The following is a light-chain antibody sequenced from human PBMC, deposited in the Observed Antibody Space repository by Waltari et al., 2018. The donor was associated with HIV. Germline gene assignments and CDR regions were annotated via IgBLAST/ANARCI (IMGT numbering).Light chain of an antibody. CDR1: QSISSY. J-gene: IGKJ1*01. CDR2: AAS. Sequence: DIQMTQSPSSLSASVGDRVTITCRASQSISSYLNWYQQKPGKAPKLLIYAASSLQSGVPSRCSCSGSGTDFTLTISSLQPEDFATYYCQQSYSTLWTFGQGTKVEIK. CDR3: QQSYSTLWT. V-gene: IGKV1-39*01.